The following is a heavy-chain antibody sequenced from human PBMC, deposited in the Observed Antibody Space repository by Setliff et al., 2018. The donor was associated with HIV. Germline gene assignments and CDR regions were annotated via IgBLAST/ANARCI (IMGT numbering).Heavy chain of an antibody. Sequence: ASVNVSCKASGYTFASHDINWVRQATGQGLEWMGWLNTNSGNRAYAQKFQGRVTMTRNTSISTAYLDLSSLRSEDTAVYYCVGANHYDSDGYYFPYWGQGTLVTVSS. CDR3: VGANHYDSDGYYFPY. CDR2: LNTNSGNR. D-gene: IGHD3-22*01. J-gene: IGHJ4*02. CDR1: GYTFASHD. V-gene: IGHV1-8*02.